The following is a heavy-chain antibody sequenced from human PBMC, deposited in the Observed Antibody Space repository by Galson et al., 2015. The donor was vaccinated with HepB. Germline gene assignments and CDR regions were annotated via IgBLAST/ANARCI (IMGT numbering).Heavy chain of an antibody. CDR3: ARRYSSGDWNAYYFDY. D-gene: IGHD6-19*01. V-gene: IGHV2-5*02. CDR1: GFSLSSSGVS. Sequence: PALVKPTQTLTLTCTFSGFSLSSSGVSVGWIRPPPGKALEWLALIYWDDDERYSPSLKSRLTIIKDTSKNQVALTMINMDPVDTATYYCARRYSSGDWNAYYFDYWGQGTLVTVSS. CDR2: IYWDDDE. J-gene: IGHJ4*02.